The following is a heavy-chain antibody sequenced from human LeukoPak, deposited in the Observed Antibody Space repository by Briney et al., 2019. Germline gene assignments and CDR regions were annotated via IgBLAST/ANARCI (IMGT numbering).Heavy chain of an antibody. Sequence: SETLSLTCAVYGGSFSGYYWSWIRQPPGKGLEWIGEINHSGSTNYNPSLKSRATISVDTSKNQFSLKLSSVTAADTAVYYCASTRGAVAATGYYYYYMDVWGKGTTVTVSS. CDR2: INHSGST. CDR1: GGSFSGYY. D-gene: IGHD6-19*01. J-gene: IGHJ6*03. CDR3: ASTRGAVAATGYYYYYMDV. V-gene: IGHV4-34*01.